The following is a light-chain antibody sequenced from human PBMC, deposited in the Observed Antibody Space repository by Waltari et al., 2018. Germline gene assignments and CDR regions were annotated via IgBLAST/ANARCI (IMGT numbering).Light chain of an antibody. CDR3: QSYDSSLSAHV. J-gene: IGLJ6*01. CDR1: SYNSGAYY. V-gene: IGLV1-40*01. CDR2: ENN. Sequence: QSVLTQPPSVSGAPGQRVTISCTGSSYNSGAYYVQCYQQFPGTAPKLLIYENNERPSGVSDRFSGSRSGTSASLTFTGLQSEDEADYYCQSYDSSLSAHVFGSGTKLTVL.